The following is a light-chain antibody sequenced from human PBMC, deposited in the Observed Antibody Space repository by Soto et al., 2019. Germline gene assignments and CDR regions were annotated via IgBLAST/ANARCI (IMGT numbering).Light chain of an antibody. CDR1: QSINTW. CDR2: KAS. J-gene: IGKJ4*01. CDR3: QQYNTYPLT. Sequence: DIPMTQSPSTLSASVGDRVTITCRASQSINTWLAWYQQKPGKAPKLLIYKASSLEGGVPSRFSGSGSGTEFNITVSSLRPDDFATYYCQQYNTYPLTFGGGTTVEIK. V-gene: IGKV1-5*03.